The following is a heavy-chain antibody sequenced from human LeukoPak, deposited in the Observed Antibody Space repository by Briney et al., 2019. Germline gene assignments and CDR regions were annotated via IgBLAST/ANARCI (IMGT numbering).Heavy chain of an antibody. CDR3: ARTPRDGYRRTFDY. V-gene: IGHV2-70*11. D-gene: IGHD5-24*01. CDR2: IDWDDDK. J-gene: IGHJ4*02. CDR1: GFSLSTSGMC. Sequence: SGPTLVNPTQTLTLTCTFSGFSLSTSGMCVSWIRQPPGKALEWLARIDWDDDKYYSTSLKTRLTISKDTSKNQVVLTMTNMDPADTATYYCARTPRDGYRRTFDYWGQGTLVTVSS.